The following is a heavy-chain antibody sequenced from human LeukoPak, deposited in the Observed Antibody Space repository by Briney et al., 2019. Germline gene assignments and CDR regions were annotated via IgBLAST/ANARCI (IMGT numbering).Heavy chain of an antibody. Sequence: SETLSLTCTVSGDSISDYYWNWIRQPPGKGLEWIGYIYYSGSTNYSPSLKSRVTISVDTSKNQFSLKLSSVTAADTAVYYCARASHRSHDTIYGMDVWGQGTTVIVSS. J-gene: IGHJ6*02. D-gene: IGHD3-9*01. CDR3: ARASHRSHDTIYGMDV. V-gene: IGHV4-59*08. CDR1: GDSISDYY. CDR2: IYYSGST.